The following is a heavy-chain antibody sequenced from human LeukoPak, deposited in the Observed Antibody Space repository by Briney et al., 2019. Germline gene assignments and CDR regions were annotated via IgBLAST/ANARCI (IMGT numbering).Heavy chain of an antibody. CDR1: GGSFSGYY. CDR2: IYYSGST. J-gene: IGHJ4*02. CDR3: ARAVSGRFDY. D-gene: IGHD6-19*01. V-gene: IGHV4-59*08. Sequence: PSETLSLTCTVYGGSFSGYYWSWIRQPPGKGLEWTGYIYYSGSTNYNPSLKSRVTISVDTSKNQFSLKLSSVTAADTAIYYCARAVSGRFDYWGQGTLVTVSS.